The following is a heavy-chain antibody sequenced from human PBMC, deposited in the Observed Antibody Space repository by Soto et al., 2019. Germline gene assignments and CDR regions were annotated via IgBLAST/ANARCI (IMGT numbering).Heavy chain of an antibody. V-gene: IGHV1-18*04. CDR3: ARDVAYSGSLLRGYYFDY. CDR1: GYTFTSYG. D-gene: IGHD1-26*01. J-gene: IGHJ4*02. CDR2: ISAYNGNT. Sequence: QVQLVQSGAEVKKPGASVKVSCKASGYTFTSYGISWVRQAPGQGLEWMGWISAYNGNTNYAQKLQGRVTMTTDTSTSTAYMELRSLGSDDTAVYYCARDVAYSGSLLRGYYFDYWGQGTLVTVSS.